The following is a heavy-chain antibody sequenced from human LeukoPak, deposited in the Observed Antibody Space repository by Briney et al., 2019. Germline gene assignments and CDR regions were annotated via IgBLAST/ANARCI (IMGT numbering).Heavy chain of an antibody. CDR1: GFTFRRYG. Sequence: GGSLRLSCAASGFTFRRYGMHWVRQAPGKGLEWVAFTGYDGSNKYYADSVKGRFTISRDNSRNTFYLQMNSLTPEDTAMYYCAREGTERANDAFDIWGQGTMVIVSS. V-gene: IGHV3-30*02. J-gene: IGHJ3*02. CDR2: TGYDGSNK. CDR3: AREGTERANDAFDI.